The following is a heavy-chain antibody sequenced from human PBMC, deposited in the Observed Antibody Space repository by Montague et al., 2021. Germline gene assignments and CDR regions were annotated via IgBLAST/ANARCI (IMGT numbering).Heavy chain of an antibody. CDR2: ICDGGSA. D-gene: IGHD3-22*01. V-gene: IGHV4-61*01. CDR1: GDSVRCGIYH. CDR3: AAYYYGGGGRGS. J-gene: IGHJ5*02. Sequence: SETLSLTCSVSGDSVRCGIYHWGWIRQSPGKGLEWIGYICDGGSATYKTSLGSRVTMSLDTSSNQFSLNLRSATAADTAVYYCAAYYYGGGGRGSWGQGTRVTVSP.